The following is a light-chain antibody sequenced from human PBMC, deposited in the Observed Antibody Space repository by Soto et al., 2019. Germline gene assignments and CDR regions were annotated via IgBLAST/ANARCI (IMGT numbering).Light chain of an antibody. Sequence: EVVLTQSPGALSLSPGERATLSCRASHSVDSSYFAWYQQRPGQAPRLLIYGASSRATGIPDRFSGSGSGTDFTLTISRLEPEDFAVYYCQQYGSSPLTFGGGTKVDIK. CDR1: HSVDSSY. CDR2: GAS. CDR3: QQYGSSPLT. V-gene: IGKV3-20*01. J-gene: IGKJ4*01.